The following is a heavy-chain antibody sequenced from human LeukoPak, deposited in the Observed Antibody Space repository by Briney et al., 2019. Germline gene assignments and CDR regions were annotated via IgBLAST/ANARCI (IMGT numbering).Heavy chain of an antibody. CDR1: GGSFSGYY. J-gene: IGHJ4*02. CDR3: ARGKSSSWYKYYIDY. V-gene: IGHV4-34*01. CDR2: INHSGST. Sequence: SETLSLTCAVYGGSFSGYYWSWIRQPPGKGLEWIGEINHSGSTNYNPSLKSRVTISVDTSKNQFSLKLSSATAADTAVYYCARGKSSSWYKYYIDYWGQGTLVTVSS. D-gene: IGHD6-13*01.